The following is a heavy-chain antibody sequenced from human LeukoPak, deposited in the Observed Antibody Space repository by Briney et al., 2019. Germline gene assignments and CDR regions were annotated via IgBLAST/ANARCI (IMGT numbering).Heavy chain of an antibody. J-gene: IGHJ4*02. CDR1: GGSISSSSYY. D-gene: IGHD3-10*01. CDR3: ARDLMSMFRGVIKTYFDS. CDR2: IYYSGST. Sequence: PSETLSLTCTVSGGSISSSSYYWGWIRQPPGKGLEWIGSIYYSGSTYYNPSLKSRVTISVDTSKNQFSLKLSSVTAADTAVYYCARDLMSMFRGVIKTYFDSGGRGTLATV. V-gene: IGHV4-39*07.